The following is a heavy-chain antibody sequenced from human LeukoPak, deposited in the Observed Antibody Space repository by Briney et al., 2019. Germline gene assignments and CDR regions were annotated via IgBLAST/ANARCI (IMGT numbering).Heavy chain of an antibody. J-gene: IGHJ6*03. D-gene: IGHD2-15*01. CDR3: ARHNSCSGGSCYSRYYYYYYMDV. Sequence: GESLKISCKGSGYSFTSYWIGWVRQMPGKGLEWMGIIYPGDSDTRYSPSFQGQVNISADKSISTAYLQWSSLKASDTAMYYCARHNSCSGGSCYSRYYYYYYMDVWGKGTTVTVSS. CDR1: GYSFTSYW. CDR2: IYPGDSDT. V-gene: IGHV5-51*01.